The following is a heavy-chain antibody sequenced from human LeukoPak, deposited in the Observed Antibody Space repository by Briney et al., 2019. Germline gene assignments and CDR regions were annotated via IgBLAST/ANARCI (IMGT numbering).Heavy chain of an antibody. CDR2: ISGSGGST. CDR1: GFTFSSYA. D-gene: IGHD4-17*01. CDR3: AKDLLYGDYGY. Sequence: GGSLRLSCAASGFTFSSYAMSWVRQAPGKGLEWVSAISGSGGSTYYADSVKGRFTISRDNSKNTLYLQMNGLRAEDTAVYYCAKDLLYGDYGYWGQGTLVTVSS. V-gene: IGHV3-23*01. J-gene: IGHJ4*02.